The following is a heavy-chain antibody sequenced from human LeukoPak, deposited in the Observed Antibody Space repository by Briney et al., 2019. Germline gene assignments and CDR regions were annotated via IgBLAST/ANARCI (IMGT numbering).Heavy chain of an antibody. CDR3: ARRSGDWAVNWFDP. CDR1: GGSITGSTYY. Sequence: SETLSLTCTVSGGSITGSTYYWAWFCQPPGKGLEWIGSLYHTGRTYYSPSLKSRVSLFLDTSKSQFSLKVTSVTAADTAVYYCARRSGDWAVNWFDPWGQGTLVSVSS. V-gene: IGHV4-39*01. J-gene: IGHJ5*02. D-gene: IGHD2-21*02. CDR2: LYHTGRT.